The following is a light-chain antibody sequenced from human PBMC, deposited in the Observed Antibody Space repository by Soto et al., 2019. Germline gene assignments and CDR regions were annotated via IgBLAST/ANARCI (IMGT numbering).Light chain of an antibody. Sequence: EIWLTKSTATLSFSPGEKAPLSCRASQSVSSYLAWYQQKPGQAPRLLIYDASNRATGIPARFSGSGSGTDFTLTISSLEPEDFAVYYCQQRSNWPITFGQGTRLEI. J-gene: IGKJ5*01. V-gene: IGKV3-11*01. CDR3: QQRSNWPIT. CDR1: QSVSSY. CDR2: DAS.